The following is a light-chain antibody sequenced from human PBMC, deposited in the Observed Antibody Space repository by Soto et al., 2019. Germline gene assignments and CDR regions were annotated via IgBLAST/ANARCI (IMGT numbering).Light chain of an antibody. CDR2: DVR. J-gene: IGLJ3*02. CDR3: QVWDRSSDHRG. V-gene: IGLV3-21*02. Sequence: SYELTQPPSVSVAPGQTARITCGGNNIGTKSVHWYQQKAGQAPVLVIYDVRDRPSGITARFSGSNSANSATLAISRVEAGDDSDYYWQVWDRSSDHRGFGGVTKLTVL. CDR1: NIGTKS.